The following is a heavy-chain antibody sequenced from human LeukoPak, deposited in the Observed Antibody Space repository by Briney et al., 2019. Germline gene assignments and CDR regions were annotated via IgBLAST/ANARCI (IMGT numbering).Heavy chain of an antibody. Sequence: PGGSLRLSCAASGFTFSSYWMSWVRQAPGKGLEWVANIKQDGSEKYYVDSVMGRFTISRDNAKNSLYLQMNSLRAEDTAVYYCARDSAITMVRGVILDYWGQGTLVTVSS. V-gene: IGHV3-7*01. CDR1: GFTFSSYW. CDR3: ARDSAITMVRGVILDY. CDR2: IKQDGSEK. D-gene: IGHD3-10*01. J-gene: IGHJ4*02.